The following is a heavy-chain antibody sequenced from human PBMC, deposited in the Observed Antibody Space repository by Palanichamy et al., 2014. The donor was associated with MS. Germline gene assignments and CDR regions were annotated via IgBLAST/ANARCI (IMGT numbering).Heavy chain of an antibody. Sequence: QLQLQESGPGLVKPSETLSLSCTVSGGSISSSSYYWGWIRQPPGKGLEWVGSMYYSGSTYYNPSLQSRVTISVDTSNNQFSLRLSSVTAADTAVYYCARLGGYCSSTSRTNWLDPWGQGTLVTVSS. CDR3: ARLGGYCSSTSRTNWLDP. V-gene: IGHV4-39*01. D-gene: IGHD2-2*01. CDR1: GGSISSSSYY. J-gene: IGHJ5*02. CDR2: MYYSGST.